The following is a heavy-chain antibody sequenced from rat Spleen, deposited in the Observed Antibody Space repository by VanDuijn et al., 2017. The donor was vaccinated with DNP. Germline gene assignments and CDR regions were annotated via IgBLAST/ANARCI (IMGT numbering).Heavy chain of an antibody. CDR3: ASSPYNSGLIGVMDA. CDR1: GYSITSSYR. V-gene: IGHV3-3*01. CDR2: INTAGST. D-gene: IGHD4-3*01. J-gene: IGHJ3*01. Sequence: EVQLQESGPGLVRPSQSLSLTCSVTGYSITSSYRWNWIRKFPGNKLEWMGYINTAGSTKYNPSLKSRISITRDTSKNQFFLQVNTVTTEDTATYYCASSPYNSGLIGVMDAWGQGTLVTVSS.